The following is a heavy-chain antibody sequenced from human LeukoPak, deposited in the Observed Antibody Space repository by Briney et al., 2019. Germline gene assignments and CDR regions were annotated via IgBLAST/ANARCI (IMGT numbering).Heavy chain of an antibody. Sequence: GGSLRLSCAASGFTFSSYGMSWVRQAPGKGLEWVSAISGSGGSTYYADSVKGRFTISRDNSKNTLYLQMNSLRAEDTAVYYCAKDFGPSSGWYYDYWGQGTLVTVSS. CDR3: AKDFGPSSGWYYDY. CDR1: GFTFSSYG. CDR2: ISGSGGST. J-gene: IGHJ4*02. V-gene: IGHV3-23*01. D-gene: IGHD6-19*01.